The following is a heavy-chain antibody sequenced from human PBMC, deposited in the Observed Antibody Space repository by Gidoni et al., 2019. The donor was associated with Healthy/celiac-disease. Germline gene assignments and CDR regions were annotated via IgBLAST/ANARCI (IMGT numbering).Heavy chain of an antibody. V-gene: IGHV3-33*01. CDR2: IWYDGSNK. CDR1: GFTFSSYG. CDR3: ARDRYYYDSSGRKRGVPGYYFDY. Sequence: LSCAASGFTFSSYGMHWVRQAPGKGLEWVAVIWYDGSNKYYADSVKGRFTISRDNSKNTLYLQMNSLRAEDTAVYYCARDRYYYDSSGRKRGVPGYYFDYWGQGTLVTVSS. J-gene: IGHJ4*02. D-gene: IGHD3-22*01.